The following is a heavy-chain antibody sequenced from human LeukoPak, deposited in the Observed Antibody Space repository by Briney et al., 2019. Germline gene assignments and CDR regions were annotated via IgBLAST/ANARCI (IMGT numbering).Heavy chain of an antibody. CDR2: ISSSGSTI. D-gene: IGHD4-17*01. CDR3: AREPDYGDYVYWYFDL. Sequence: PGGSLRLSCAASGSTFSSYEMNWVRQAPGKGLEWVSYISSSGSTIYYADSVKGRFTISRDNAKNSLYLQMNSLRAEDTAVYYCAREPDYGDYVYWYFDLCGRGTLVTVSS. CDR1: GSTFSSYE. J-gene: IGHJ2*01. V-gene: IGHV3-48*03.